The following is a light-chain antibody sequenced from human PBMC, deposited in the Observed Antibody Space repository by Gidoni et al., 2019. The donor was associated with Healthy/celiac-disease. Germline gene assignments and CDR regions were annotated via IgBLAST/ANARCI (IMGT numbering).Light chain of an antibody. CDR3: QAWDSSTAVV. CDR2: QDS. J-gene: IGLJ2*01. V-gene: IGLV3-1*01. CDR1: KWGGKY. Sequence: SYDLTQPPSVSVSPGQTASITCSGAKWGGKYACWYQQKPGQSPVLVIYQDSKRPSGIPERFSGSNSGNTATLTISGTQAMDEADYYCQAWDSSTAVVFGGGTKLTVL.